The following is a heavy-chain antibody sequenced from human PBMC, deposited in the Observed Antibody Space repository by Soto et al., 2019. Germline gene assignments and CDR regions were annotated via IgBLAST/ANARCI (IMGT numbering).Heavy chain of an antibody. V-gene: IGHV4-30-4*01. J-gene: IGHJ5*01. CDR3: ARGRYCLTGRCFPNWFDS. CDR2: IYKSTTT. CDR1: GDSISTVDYF. Sequence: PSETLSLTCSVSGDSISTVDYFWAWIRQPPGQALEYIGYIYKSTTTYYNPSFEGRVAISLDTSKSQFSLTVTSVTAADTAVYFCARGRYCLTGRCFPNWFDSWGQGTLVPVSS. D-gene: IGHD2-15*01.